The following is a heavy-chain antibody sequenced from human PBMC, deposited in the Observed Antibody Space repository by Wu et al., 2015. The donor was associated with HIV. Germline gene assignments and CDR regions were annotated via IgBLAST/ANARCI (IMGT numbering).Heavy chain of an antibody. CDR3: ATLGTRYSGSYSLGY. D-gene: IGHD1-26*01. Sequence: QVQLVQSGAEVKKPGSSVKVSCKASGGTFSSYAISWVRQAPGQGLEWMGGIIPIFGTANYAQKFQGRVTITTDESTSAAYMELSSLRSEDTAVYYCATLGTRYSGSYSLGYWGQGTLVTVSS. CDR2: IIPIFGTA. CDR1: GGTFSSYA. V-gene: IGHV1-69*05. J-gene: IGHJ4*02.